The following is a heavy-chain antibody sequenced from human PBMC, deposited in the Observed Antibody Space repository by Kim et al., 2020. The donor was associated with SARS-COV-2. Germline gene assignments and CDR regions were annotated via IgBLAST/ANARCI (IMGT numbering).Heavy chain of an antibody. CDR2: ISSSSSYI. Sequence: GGSLRLSCAASGFTFSSYSMNWVRQAPGKGLEWVSSISSSSSYIYYADSVKGRFTISRDNAKNSLYLQMNSLRAEDTAVYYCARAGEVTGGSSWYSRYYYYYYGMDVWGQGTTVTVSS. CDR3: ARAGEVTGGSSWYSRYYYYYYGMDV. CDR1: GFTFSSYS. D-gene: IGHD6-13*01. V-gene: IGHV3-21*01. J-gene: IGHJ6*02.